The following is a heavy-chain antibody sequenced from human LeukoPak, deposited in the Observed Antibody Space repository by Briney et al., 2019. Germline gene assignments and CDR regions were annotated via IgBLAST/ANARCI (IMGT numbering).Heavy chain of an antibody. CDR2: IKSKTDGGTT. J-gene: IGHJ4*02. D-gene: IGHD5-18*01. V-gene: IGHV3-15*01. CDR3: ARGYTYGAY. CDR1: GFTFSSYS. Sequence: GGSLRLSCAASGFTFSSYSMNWVRQAPGKGLEWVGRIKSKTDGGTTDYAAPVKGRFTISRDDSKNTLYLQMNSLRAEDTAVYYCARGYTYGAYWGQGTLVTVSS.